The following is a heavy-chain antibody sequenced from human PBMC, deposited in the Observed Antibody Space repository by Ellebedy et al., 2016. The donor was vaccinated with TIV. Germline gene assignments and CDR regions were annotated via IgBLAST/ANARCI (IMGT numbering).Heavy chain of an antibody. CDR2: ISGSSDTT. CDR1: GFTFSTEA. CDR3: TKSGWVY. J-gene: IGHJ4*02. V-gene: IGHV3-23*01. Sequence: PGGSLRLSCAASGFTFSTEAMTRIRQAAGKGLEWVSTISGSSDTTYYADSVRGRFTISRDNSKNTVYLQMNSLRVEDTATYYCTKSGWVYWGQGTLVTVSS. D-gene: IGHD1-26*01.